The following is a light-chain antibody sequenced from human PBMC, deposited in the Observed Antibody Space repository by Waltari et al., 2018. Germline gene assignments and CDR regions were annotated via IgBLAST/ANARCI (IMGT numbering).Light chain of an antibody. CDR2: AAS. Sequence: DIQMTQSPSSLSASVGDRVTITCRASQSISSYLNWYQQKPGKAPKLLIYAASSLQSGVPSRFSGSGSGTDFTLTISSLQPEDFATYYCLHLNNFPLSFGGGTKVELK. V-gene: IGKV1-39*01. CDR1: QSISSY. J-gene: IGKJ4*01. CDR3: LHLNNFPLS.